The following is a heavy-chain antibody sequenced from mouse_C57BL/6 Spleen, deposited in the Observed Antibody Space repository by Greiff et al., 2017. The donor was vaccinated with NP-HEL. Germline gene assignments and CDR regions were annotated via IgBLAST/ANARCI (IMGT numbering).Heavy chain of an antibody. J-gene: IGHJ3*01. D-gene: IGHD1-1*01. Sequence: QVQLQQSGSELRSPGSSVKLSCKDFDSEVFPIAYMSWVRQKPGHGFEWIGGILPSIGRTIYGEKFEDKATLDADTLSNTAYLGLNSLTSEDSAIYYCARGYYGSSYPAWFAYWGQGTLVTVSA. CDR1: DSEVFPIAY. CDR2: ILPSIGRT. CDR3: ARGYYGSSYPAWFAY. V-gene: IGHV15-2*01.